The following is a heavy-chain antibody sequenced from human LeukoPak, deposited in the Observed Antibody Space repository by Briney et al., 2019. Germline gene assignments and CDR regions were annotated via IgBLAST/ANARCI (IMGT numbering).Heavy chain of an antibody. CDR3: ARHKIPRLGELSYDPPL. CDR2: IYPGDSDT. D-gene: IGHD3-16*02. J-gene: IGHJ4*02. Sequence: PGESLKISCKGSGYSFTSYWIGWVRQMPGKGLEWMGIIYPGDSDTRYSPSFQGQVTISADKSISTAYLQWSSLKASDTAMYYCARHKIPRLGELSYDPPLWGQGTLVTVSS. CDR1: GYSFTSYW. V-gene: IGHV5-51*01.